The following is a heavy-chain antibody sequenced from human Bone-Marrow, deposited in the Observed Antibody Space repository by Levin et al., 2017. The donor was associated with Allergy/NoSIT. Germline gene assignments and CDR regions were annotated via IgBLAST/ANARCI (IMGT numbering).Heavy chain of an antibody. D-gene: IGHD1/OR15-1a*01. CDR1: GFDFHIYV. Sequence: GESLKISCEASGFDFHIYVMNWVRQAPGKGLEWLSSITTGSNYKYYVDSVRGRFVISRDNGRNSLYLQMNSLRAEDTAVYYCARSHPLTGTTHFSYQDGMDVWGQGTTVTVSS. V-gene: IGHV3-21*06. CDR2: ITTGSNYK. CDR3: ARSHPLTGTTHFSYQDGMDV. J-gene: IGHJ6*02.